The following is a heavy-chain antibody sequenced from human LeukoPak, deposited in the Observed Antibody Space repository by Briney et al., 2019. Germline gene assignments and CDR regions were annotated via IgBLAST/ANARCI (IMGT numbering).Heavy chain of an antibody. V-gene: IGHV1-46*01. Sequence: ASVKVSCKASGYTFTSYGISWVRQAPGQGLEWMGVITPSSGSTTYAQKFQGRVTMTRDTSTSTVYMELSSLTSEDTAVYFCSRRSGGNSGFDPWGQGTLVTVSS. D-gene: IGHD2-21*02. CDR3: SRRSGGNSGFDP. J-gene: IGHJ5*02. CDR2: ITPSSGST. CDR1: GYTFTSYG.